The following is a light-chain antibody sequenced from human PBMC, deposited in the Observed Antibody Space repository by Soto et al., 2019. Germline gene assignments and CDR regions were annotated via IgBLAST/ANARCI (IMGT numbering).Light chain of an antibody. CDR2: KAS. Sequence: DIQMTQSPSTLSGSVGDRVTITCRASQTISSWLAWYQQKPGKAPKLLIYKASTLKSGVPSRFSGSGSGTDFTLTISSLQPEDFATYYCQQSYSKGTFGQGTKVEIK. CDR1: QTISSW. J-gene: IGKJ1*01. V-gene: IGKV1-5*03. CDR3: QQSYSKGT.